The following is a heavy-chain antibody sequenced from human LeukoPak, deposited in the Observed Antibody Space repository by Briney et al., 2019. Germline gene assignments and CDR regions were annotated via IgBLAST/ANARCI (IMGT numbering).Heavy chain of an antibody. V-gene: IGHV1-69*05. CDR2: IIPFFGTA. D-gene: IGHD6-19*01. CDR3: ARDLAVAGTGDAFDI. CDR1: GGTFSSYA. J-gene: IGHJ3*02. Sequence: SVKVSCKASGGTFSSYAISWVRQAPGQGLERMGGIIPFFGTANYAQKFQGRVTITTDESTSTAYMELSSLRSEDTAVYYCARDLAVAGTGDAFDIWGQGTMVTVSS.